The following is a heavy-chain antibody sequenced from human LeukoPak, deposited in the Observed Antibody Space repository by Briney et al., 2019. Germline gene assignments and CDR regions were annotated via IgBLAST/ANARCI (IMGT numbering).Heavy chain of an antibody. Sequence: PSETLSLTCTVSGASVNGASVTTYYCSWIRQPPGKGLEWIGYIHYSGSTSYNPSLTSRVTISGDRSKNQFSLNLTSVTAADTAVYYCARDQGGNYFNWGQGTLVTVSS. V-gene: IGHV4-61*01. CDR2: IHYSGST. D-gene: IGHD1-7*01. CDR1: GASVNGASVTTYY. J-gene: IGHJ4*02. CDR3: ARDQGGNYFN.